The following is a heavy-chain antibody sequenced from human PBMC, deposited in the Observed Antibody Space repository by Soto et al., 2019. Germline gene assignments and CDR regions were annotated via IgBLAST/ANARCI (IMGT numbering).Heavy chain of an antibody. Sequence: EVQLLESGGGLVQPGGSLRLSCAASGFTFSSYAMSWVRQAPGKGLEWVSAIGGSGGSTYYADSVKGRFTISRDNSKNTLYLQMNSLRAEDTAVYYCAKLRYSSSWGNYWGQGTLVTVSS. CDR3: AKLRYSSSWGNY. CDR2: IGGSGGST. J-gene: IGHJ4*02. D-gene: IGHD6-13*01. V-gene: IGHV3-23*01. CDR1: GFTFSSYA.